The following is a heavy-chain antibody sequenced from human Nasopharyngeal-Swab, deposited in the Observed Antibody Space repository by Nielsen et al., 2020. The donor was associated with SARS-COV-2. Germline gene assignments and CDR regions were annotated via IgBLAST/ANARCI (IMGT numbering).Heavy chain of an antibody. J-gene: IGHJ6*02. CDR1: GYTFTGYY. Sequence: VSCKASGYTFTGYYMHWVRQAPGQGLEWMGWINPNSGGTNYAQKFQGRVTMTRDTSISTAYMELSRLRSDDTAVYYCARVVATSRYYYYGMDVWGQGTTVTVSS. V-gene: IGHV1-2*02. CDR3: ARVVATSRYYYYGMDV. CDR2: INPNSGGT. D-gene: IGHD5-12*01.